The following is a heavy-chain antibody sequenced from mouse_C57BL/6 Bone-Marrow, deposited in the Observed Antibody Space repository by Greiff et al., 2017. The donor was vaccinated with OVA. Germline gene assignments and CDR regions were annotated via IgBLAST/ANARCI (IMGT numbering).Heavy chain of an antibody. CDR1: GYTFTSYW. J-gene: IGHJ2*01. D-gene: IGHD1-1*01. V-gene: IGHV1-69*01. CDR2: IDPSDSYT. CDR3: SRSPPVITTVVAYYFDY. Sequence: VQLQQPGAELVMPGASVKLSCKASGYTFTSYWMHWVKQRPGQGLEWIGEIDPSDSYTNYNQKFKGKSTLTVDQSSSTAYMQLNSLTSEDSAVYYCSRSPPVITTVVAYYFDYWGQGTTLTVSS.